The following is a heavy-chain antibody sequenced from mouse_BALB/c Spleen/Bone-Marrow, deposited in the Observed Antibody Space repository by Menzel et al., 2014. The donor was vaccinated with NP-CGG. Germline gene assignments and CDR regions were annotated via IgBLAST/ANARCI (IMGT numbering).Heavy chain of an antibody. CDR2: INPGTGYT. CDR3: ARETGTYVMDY. CDR1: GYTFTNYW. Sequence: VQLQQSGAELTKPGASVTMSCKASGYTFTNYWIHWIKQRPGQGLGWIGYINPGTGYTDYNPNFKDKATLTADKSSITAYMQLSSLTSEDSSVYYCARETGTYVMDYWGQGTPVTVAS. V-gene: IGHV1-7*01. D-gene: IGHD4-1*01. J-gene: IGHJ4*01.